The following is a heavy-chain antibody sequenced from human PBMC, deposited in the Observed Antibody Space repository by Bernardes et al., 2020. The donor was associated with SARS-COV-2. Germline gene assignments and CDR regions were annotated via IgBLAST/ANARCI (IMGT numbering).Heavy chain of an antibody. J-gene: IGHJ4*02. V-gene: IGHV3-66*02. CDR3: ARERVEVAGSYLGY. CDR2: IYSGGST. D-gene: IGHD6-19*01. Sequence: VCSLLRSCAASGFTVSSTYMSWVRQAPGKGLEWVSVIYSGGSTYYADSVKGRFTISRDNSKNTLYLQMNSLRAEDTAVYYCARERVEVAGSYLGYWGQGTLVTVSS. CDR1: GFTVSSTY.